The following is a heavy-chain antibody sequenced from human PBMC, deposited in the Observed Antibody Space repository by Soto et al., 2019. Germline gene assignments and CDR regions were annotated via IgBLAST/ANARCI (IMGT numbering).Heavy chain of an antibody. CDR3: ASGGVIAMASWFDP. Sequence: SEALSLTCTFSGGYISSSRHYWGWIRKPPGKGLEWIGRIYYSGSTYYNPSLEGRVTISEDTSKNHVSLKLSSVTAADSAVYYCASGGVIAMASWFDPRGQGTLVTGSS. V-gene: IGHV4-39*02. CDR1: GGYISSSRHY. D-gene: IGHD6-19*01. CDR2: IYYSGST. J-gene: IGHJ5*01.